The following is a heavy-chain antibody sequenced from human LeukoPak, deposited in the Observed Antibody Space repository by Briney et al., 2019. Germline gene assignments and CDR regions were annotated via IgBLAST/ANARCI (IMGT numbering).Heavy chain of an antibody. V-gene: IGHV4-59*01. J-gene: IGHJ6*02. CDR2: IYYTGTT. CDR3: AREDPQTTVPEGMDV. CDR1: GGSISTYY. Sequence: SETLSLTCSVSGGSISTYYWSWIRQLPGKGLEWIGYIYYTGTTDYNPSLRSRVTISVDTPRNQFSLRLSSVTAADTAVYYCAREDPQTTVPEGMDVWGHGTTVIVSS. D-gene: IGHD4-17*01.